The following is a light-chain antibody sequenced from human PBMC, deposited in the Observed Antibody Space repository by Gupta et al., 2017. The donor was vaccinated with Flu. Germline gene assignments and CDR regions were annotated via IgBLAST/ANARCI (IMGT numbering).Light chain of an antibody. CDR2: DVT. CDR1: FSDVGAYNY. J-gene: IGLJ3*02. Sequence: SVTISCTGTFSDVGAYNYVSWYQQHPGKAPKLMISDVTKRPSGVPERFSGSKSGNTASLTISGLQAVDEADYYCCSYATTYTWVFGGGTKLTGL. V-gene: IGLV2-11*03. CDR3: CSYATTYTWV.